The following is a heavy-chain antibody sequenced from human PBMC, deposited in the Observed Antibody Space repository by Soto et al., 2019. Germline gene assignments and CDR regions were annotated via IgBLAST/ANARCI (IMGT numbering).Heavy chain of an antibody. CDR2: FYTTGRA. J-gene: IGHJ5*02. D-gene: IGHD3-22*01. CDR1: GGTLSSYS. Sequence: SETLSLTCTVSGGTLSSYSWSWIRQSPGGGLEWIGRFYTTGRASYNPSLKGRLTLSGDTSKNQFSLRLGSVTAADTAVYYCAREPIVEGPPGDNWFDPWGQGILVTVSS. V-gene: IGHV4-4*07. CDR3: AREPIVEGPPGDNWFDP.